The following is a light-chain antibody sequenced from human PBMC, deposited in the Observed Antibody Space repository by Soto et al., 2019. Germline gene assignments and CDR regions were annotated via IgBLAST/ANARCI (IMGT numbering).Light chain of an antibody. CDR2: LNSDGSH. CDR1: SGHSSYA. Sequence: QSVLTQSPSASASLGASVNLTCTLSSGHSSYAIAWHQQQPEKGPRYLMNLNSDGSHNKGDGIPDRFSGSSSGAERYLTISSLQSEDEADYYCQTWGTGPWVFGGGTKVTVL. V-gene: IGLV4-69*01. J-gene: IGLJ3*02. CDR3: QTWGTGPWV.